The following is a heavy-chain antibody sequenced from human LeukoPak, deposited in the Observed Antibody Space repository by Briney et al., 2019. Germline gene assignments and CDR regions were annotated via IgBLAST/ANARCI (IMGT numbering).Heavy chain of an antibody. V-gene: IGHV3-23*01. Sequence: GGSLRLSCAASGFTFSSYAMSWVRQAPGKGLEWVSAISGSGGSTYYADSVKGRFTISRDNSKNTLYLQMNSLRAEDTAVCYCAKGEQNDYYYYCYMDVWGKGTTVTVSS. CDR2: ISGSGGST. CDR3: AKGEQNDYYYYCYMDV. J-gene: IGHJ6*03. CDR1: GFTFSSYA.